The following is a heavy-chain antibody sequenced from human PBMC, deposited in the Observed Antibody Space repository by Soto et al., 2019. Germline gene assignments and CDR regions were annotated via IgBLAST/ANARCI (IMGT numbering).Heavy chain of an antibody. J-gene: IGHJ6*02. CDR3: ARDYYGSGSSRVYYYYGMDV. V-gene: IGHV3-21*01. Sequence: GGSLRLSCAASGFPFSSYSMNWVRQAPGKGLEWVSSISSSSSYIYYADSVKGRFTISRDNAKNSLYLQMNSLRAEDTAVYYCARDYYGSGSSRVYYYYGMDVWGQGTTVTVSS. D-gene: IGHD3-10*01. CDR2: ISSSSSYI. CDR1: GFPFSSYS.